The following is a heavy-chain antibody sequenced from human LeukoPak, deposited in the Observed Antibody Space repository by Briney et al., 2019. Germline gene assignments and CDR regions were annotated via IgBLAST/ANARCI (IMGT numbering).Heavy chain of an antibody. V-gene: IGHV3-72*01. Sequence: GGSLRLFCAASGFTFTDHDMDWVRQAPGKGPEWIGRIRDKANSYTTEYAASVKGRFTVSRDDSKNSLYLQMNSLKSEDTAVYYCARDSGTYSNGMDLWGQGTTVTVSS. CDR2: IRDKANSYTT. CDR1: GFTFTDHD. J-gene: IGHJ6*02. CDR3: ARDSGTYSNGMDL. D-gene: IGHD1-26*01.